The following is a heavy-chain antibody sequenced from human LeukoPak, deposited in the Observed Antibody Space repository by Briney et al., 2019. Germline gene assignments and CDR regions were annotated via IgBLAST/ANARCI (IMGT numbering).Heavy chain of an antibody. Sequence: GGSLRLSCAASGFTVSSNYISWVRQAPGKGLEWVSVIYSGGSTYYADSVKGRFTISRDNSKNTLYLQMNSLRAEDTAVYYCARDSPPGEWLLYDAFDIWGQGTMVTVSS. CDR2: IYSGGST. CDR3: ARDSPPGEWLLYDAFDI. CDR1: GFTVSSNY. J-gene: IGHJ3*02. D-gene: IGHD3-3*01. V-gene: IGHV3-66*01.